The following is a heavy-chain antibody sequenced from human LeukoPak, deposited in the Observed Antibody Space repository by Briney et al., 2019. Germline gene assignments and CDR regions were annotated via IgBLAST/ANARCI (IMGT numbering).Heavy chain of an antibody. J-gene: IGHJ4*02. CDR2: INYSGST. CDR1: GGSISNSFYY. V-gene: IGHV4-39*01. D-gene: IGHD4-11*01. CDR3: ARHGPFYGNAFYFDY. Sequence: PSETLSLTCTVSGGSISNSFYYWGWIRQPPGKGLEWIGSINYSGSTSYNPSLKSRVTISVDTSKNQFSLKLNSVTAADTAVYYCARHGPFYGNAFYFDYWGQGTLVTVSS.